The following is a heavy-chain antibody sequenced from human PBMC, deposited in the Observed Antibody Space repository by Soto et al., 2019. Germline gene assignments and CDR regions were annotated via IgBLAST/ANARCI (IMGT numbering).Heavy chain of an antibody. V-gene: IGHV1-69*13. CDR3: ARQFDSDTTGYYYAY. J-gene: IGHJ4*02. CDR2: IMPIFGSA. CDR1: GGTFSRNT. D-gene: IGHD3-22*01. Sequence: SVKVSCKAFGGTFSRNTISWVRQAPGQGLEWMGGIMPIFGSANYAQKFQGRVTITADENTRTVYMELSRLRSEDTAVYYCARQFDSDTTGYYYAYWGQGTLVTVSS.